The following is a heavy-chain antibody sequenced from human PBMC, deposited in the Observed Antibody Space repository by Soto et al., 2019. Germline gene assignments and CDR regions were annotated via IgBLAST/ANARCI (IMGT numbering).Heavy chain of an antibody. CDR1: GYTFSDYD. CDR2: INPNSGDT. J-gene: IGHJ6*03. Sequence: ASVKVSYKASGYTFSDYDLHWVRQAPGQGPEWMGRINPNSGDTKFAQKFQGRATMTRDTSVRTAFMELNWLKSDDTAVYYCASKSGGVLATIDKDSSDMDIWGKGTTVTVSS. V-gene: IGHV1-2*06. CDR3: ASKSGGVLATIDKDSSDMDI. D-gene: IGHD3-16*01.